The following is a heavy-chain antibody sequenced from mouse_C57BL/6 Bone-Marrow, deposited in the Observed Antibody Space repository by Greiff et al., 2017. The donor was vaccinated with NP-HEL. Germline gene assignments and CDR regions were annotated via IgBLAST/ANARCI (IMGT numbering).Heavy chain of an antibody. V-gene: IGHV1-76*01. CDR2: IYPGSGNT. CDR1: GYTFTDYY. CDR3: ASNPYWYFDV. Sequence: VQLQQSGAELVRPGASVKLSCKASGYTFTDYYINWVKQRPGQGLEWIARIYPGSGNTYYNEKFKGKATLTAEKSSSTAYMQLSSLTSEDSAVYFCASNPYWYFDVWGTGTTVTVSS. J-gene: IGHJ1*03.